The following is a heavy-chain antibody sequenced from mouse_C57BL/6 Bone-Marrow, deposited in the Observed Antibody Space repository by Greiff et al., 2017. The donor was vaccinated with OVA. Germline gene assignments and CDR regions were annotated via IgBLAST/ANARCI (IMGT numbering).Heavy chain of an antibody. V-gene: IGHV1-4*01. Sequence: QVQLQQSGAELARPGASVKMSCKASGYTFTSYTMHWVKQRPGQGLEWIGYINPSSGYTKYNQKFKDKATLTADKSSSTAYMQLSSLTSEDSAVYYCARKKFSNYYAMDYWGQGTSVTVSS. CDR3: ARKKFSNYYAMDY. D-gene: IGHD2-5*01. J-gene: IGHJ4*01. CDR2: INPSSGYT. CDR1: GYTFTSYT.